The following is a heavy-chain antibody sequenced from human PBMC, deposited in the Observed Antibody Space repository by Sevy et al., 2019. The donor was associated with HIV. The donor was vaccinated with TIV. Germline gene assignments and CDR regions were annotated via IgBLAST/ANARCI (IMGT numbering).Heavy chain of an antibody. CDR3: ARQRGGWYEYDASDV. Sequence: SETLSLTCTVSDVSISSGTNYWVWIRQPPGKGLEWIGSIYYGGSTYYNPSLKSRVTVSADTSTNQFSLKLTSVTVADTAVYYCARQRGGWYEYDASDVWGQGTMVTVSS. V-gene: IGHV4-39*01. J-gene: IGHJ3*01. CDR1: DVSISSGTNY. D-gene: IGHD6-19*01. CDR2: IYYGGST.